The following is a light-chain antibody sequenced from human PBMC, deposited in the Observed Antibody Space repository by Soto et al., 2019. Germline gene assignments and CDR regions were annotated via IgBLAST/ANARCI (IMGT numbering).Light chain of an antibody. Sequence: QSALTYPRSVSGSPGQSVTISCTGSYSDVGTFYFVSWYQQYPGKGPKLIIYDVTDRPSGVPDRFSGSKSSNTASLTISRLQAEDEADYYCCSYAGSYTYIIGSGTKVTVL. J-gene: IGLJ1*01. V-gene: IGLV2-11*01. CDR2: DVT. CDR3: CSYAGSYTYI. CDR1: YSDVGTFYF.